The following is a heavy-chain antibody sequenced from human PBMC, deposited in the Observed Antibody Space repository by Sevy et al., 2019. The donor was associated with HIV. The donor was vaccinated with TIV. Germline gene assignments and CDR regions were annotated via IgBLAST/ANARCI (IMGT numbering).Heavy chain of an antibody. D-gene: IGHD6-6*01. CDR3: ARDGAARSFDY. V-gene: IGHV3-48*01. CDR1: VFTFSSYS. Sequence: GGSLRLSCAASVFTFSSYSMNWVRQAPGKGLEWVSYISSSSSTIYYADSVKGRFTISRDNAKNSLYLQMNSLRAEDTAVYYCARDGAARSFDYWGQGTLVTVSS. J-gene: IGHJ4*02. CDR2: ISSSSSTI.